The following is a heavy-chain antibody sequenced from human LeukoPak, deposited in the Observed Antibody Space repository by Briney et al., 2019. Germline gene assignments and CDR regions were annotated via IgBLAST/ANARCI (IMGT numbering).Heavy chain of an antibody. V-gene: IGHV1-18*01. D-gene: IGHD5-12*01. CDR2: ISGYNGNT. J-gene: IGHJ4*02. CDR1: GYTFTTYG. Sequence: EASVKVSCKASGYTFTTYGISWVRQAPGQGLEWMGWISGYNGNTNYAQKFQGRVTMTTDTSTTTAYMELRSLRSDDTAVYYCAATRRSGYVIFDYWGQGTLVTVSS. CDR3: AATRRSGYVIFDY.